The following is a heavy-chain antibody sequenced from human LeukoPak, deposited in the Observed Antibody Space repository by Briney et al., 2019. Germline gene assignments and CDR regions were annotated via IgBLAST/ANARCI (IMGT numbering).Heavy chain of an antibody. D-gene: IGHD6-19*01. CDR2: INPNSGGT. V-gene: IGHV1-2*02. J-gene: IGHJ4*02. CDR3: ARVRIAVAGKYYFDY. CDR1: GYTFTDFY. Sequence: ASVKVSCKASGYTFTDFYIHWVRQAPGQGLEWMGWINPNSGGTNYAQKFQGRVTMTRGTSISTAYMELSRLRSDDTAVYYCARVRIAVAGKYYFDYWGQGTLVTVSS.